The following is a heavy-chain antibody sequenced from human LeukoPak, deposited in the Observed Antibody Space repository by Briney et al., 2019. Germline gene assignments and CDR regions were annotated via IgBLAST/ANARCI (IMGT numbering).Heavy chain of an antibody. D-gene: IGHD1-1*01. CDR1: GYTFTGYY. J-gene: IGHJ6*02. Sequence: ASVKVSCKTSGYTFTGYYMHWVRQAPGQGPGWMGWIDPNGGGTNYPQKFQGRVTMTRDTSTNTAYLDLSRLRSDDTAVYYCARLNWTDGLDVWGQGTTVTVSS. V-gene: IGHV1-2*02. CDR2: IDPNGGGT. CDR3: ARLNWTDGLDV.